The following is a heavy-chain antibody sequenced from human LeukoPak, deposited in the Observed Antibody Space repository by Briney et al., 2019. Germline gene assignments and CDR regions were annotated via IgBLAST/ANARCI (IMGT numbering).Heavy chain of an antibody. CDR2: INHSGST. Sequence: SETLSLTCAVYGGSFSGYYWSWIRQPPGKGLEWIGEINHSGSTNYNPSLKSRVTISVDTSKNQFSLKLSSVTAADTAVYYCARGPIPSRSRHYSSSWYLKPPTRSAEYFQHWGQGTLVTVSS. J-gene: IGHJ1*01. CDR1: GGSFSGYY. V-gene: IGHV4-34*01. D-gene: IGHD6-13*01. CDR3: ARGPIPSRSRHYSSSWYLKPPTRSAEYFQH.